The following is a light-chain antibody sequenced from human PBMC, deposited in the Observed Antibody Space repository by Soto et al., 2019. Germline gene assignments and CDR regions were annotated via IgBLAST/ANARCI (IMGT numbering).Light chain of an antibody. J-gene: IGKJ5*01. CDR2: AAS. CDR3: QQLNSYPIT. V-gene: IGKV1-9*01. CDR1: LGLSSD. Sequence: DIQLTQSPSFLSASVGDRVTITCRASLGLSSDLAWYQQKPGKAPKLLIYAASTLQSGVTSRFSGSGSGTEFTLTISSLQPEDFATYYCQQLNSYPITFGQGTRLEIK.